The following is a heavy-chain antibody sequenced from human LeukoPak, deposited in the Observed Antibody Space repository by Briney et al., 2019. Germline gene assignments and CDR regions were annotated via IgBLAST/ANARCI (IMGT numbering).Heavy chain of an antibody. J-gene: IGHJ2*01. V-gene: IGHV4-59*01. CDR1: GGSISSYY. Sequence: SETLSLTCTVSGGSISSYYWSWIRQPPGKGLEWIGYIYYSGSTNYNPSLKSRVTISVDTSKNQFSLKLSSVTAADTAVYYCARAVGVATIKGSWSWYFDLWGRGTLVTVPS. D-gene: IGHD5-12*01. CDR2: IYYSGST. CDR3: ARAVGVATIKGSWSWYFDL.